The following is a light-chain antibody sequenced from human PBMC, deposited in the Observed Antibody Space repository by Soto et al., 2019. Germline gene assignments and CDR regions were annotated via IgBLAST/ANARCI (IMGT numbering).Light chain of an antibody. J-gene: IGLJ1*01. V-gene: IGLV2-14*01. CDR3: SSYTSSSTLNV. CDR1: SSDGGAYNY. Sequence: QSALTQPASVSGSPGQSITISCTGTSSDGGAYNYVSWYQQHPGKAPKLMIYEVSNRPSGVSNRFSGSKSGNTASLTISGLQAEDEADYYCSSYTSSSTLNVFGTGTNLTVL. CDR2: EVS.